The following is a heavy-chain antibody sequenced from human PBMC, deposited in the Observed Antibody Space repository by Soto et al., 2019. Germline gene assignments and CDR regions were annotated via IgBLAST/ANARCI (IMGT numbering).Heavy chain of an antibody. CDR1: GGSINSYY. Sequence: SETLSLTCTVSGGSINSYYWSWIRQPPGKGLEWIGYIYYSGSTNYNPSLKSRVTISGDTSKNQFSLKLSSVSAADTAVYYCARADETALVAKYYFDSWGQGTLVTIS. CDR2: IYYSGST. CDR3: ARADETALVAKYYFDS. V-gene: IGHV4-59*08. D-gene: IGHD5-18*01. J-gene: IGHJ4*02.